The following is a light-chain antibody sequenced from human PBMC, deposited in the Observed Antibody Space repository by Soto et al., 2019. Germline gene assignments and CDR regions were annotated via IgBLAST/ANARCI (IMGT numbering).Light chain of an antibody. V-gene: IGLV2-23*01. CDR2: EGS. CDR3: CSFAGSSTLV. J-gene: IGLJ2*01. CDR1: SSDVGSYNL. Sequence: QSALTQPASVSGSPGQSITISCTGTSSDVGSYNLVSWYQQHPGKAPKLMIYEGSERPSGVSNRFSGSKSGNTASLTISGLQAEDEADYYCCSFAGSSTLVFGGWTKLTVL.